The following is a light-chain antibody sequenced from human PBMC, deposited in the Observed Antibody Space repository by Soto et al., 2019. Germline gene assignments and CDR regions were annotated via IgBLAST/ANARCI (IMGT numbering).Light chain of an antibody. CDR2: DAS. V-gene: IGKV3-11*01. Sequence: VLTQSPATLSLSPGERATLSCRASQSVSSYLAWYQQKPGQAPRLLIYDASTSATGIPARFSGSGSGTDFTLTISSLAPEDFAVYYCQQRSNWYTFGQGTKLEIK. CDR1: QSVSSY. J-gene: IGKJ2*01. CDR3: QQRSNWYT.